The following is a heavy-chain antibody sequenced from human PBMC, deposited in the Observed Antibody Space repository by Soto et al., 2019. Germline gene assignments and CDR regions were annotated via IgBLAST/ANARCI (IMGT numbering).Heavy chain of an antibody. D-gene: IGHD6-19*01. CDR2: IYHSGST. CDR3: ARAGGLGAVAVDY. V-gene: IGHV4-30-2*01. J-gene: IGHJ4*02. Sequence: SATLSLTCAVSGGSISSGGYSWSWIRQPPGKGLEWIGYIYHSGSTYYNPSLKSRVTISVDRSKNQFSLKLSSVTAADTAVYYCARAGGLGAVAVDYWGQGTLVTVSS. CDR1: GGSISSGGYS.